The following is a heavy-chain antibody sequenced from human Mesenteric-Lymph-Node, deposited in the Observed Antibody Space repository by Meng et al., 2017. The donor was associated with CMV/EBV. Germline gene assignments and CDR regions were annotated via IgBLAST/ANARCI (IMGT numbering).Heavy chain of an antibody. CDR1: GFYFNRFE. V-gene: IGHV3-30*02. CDR2: IRYDGSNK. J-gene: IGHJ5*02. Sequence: GGSLRLSCEASGFYFNRFEMNWVRQAPGKGLEWVAFIRYDGSNKYYADSVKGRFTISRDNAKNSLYLQMNSLRAEDTAVYYCARGGGSYSSGLFDPWGQGTLVTVSS. CDR3: ARGGGSYSSGLFDP. D-gene: IGHD6-19*01.